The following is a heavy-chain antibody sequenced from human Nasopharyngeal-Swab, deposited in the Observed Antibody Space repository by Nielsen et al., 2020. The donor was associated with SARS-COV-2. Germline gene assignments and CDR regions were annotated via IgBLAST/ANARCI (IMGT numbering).Heavy chain of an antibody. V-gene: IGHV3-53*01. CDR2: IYSGGST. Sequence: GESLKISCAASGFIFSNYAMNWVRQAPGKGLEWVSVIYSGGSTYYADSVKGRFTISRDNSKNTLYLQMNSLRAEDTAVYYCARAWGTMGPAFDYWGQGTLVTVSS. J-gene: IGHJ4*02. D-gene: IGHD3-10*01. CDR1: GFIFSNYA. CDR3: ARAWGTMGPAFDY.